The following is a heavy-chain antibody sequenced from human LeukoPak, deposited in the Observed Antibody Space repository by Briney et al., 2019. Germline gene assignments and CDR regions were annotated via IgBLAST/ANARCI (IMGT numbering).Heavy chain of an antibody. Sequence: SGGSLRLSCAASGFTFSSYSMNWVRQAPGKGLEWVSSISSSSSYIYYADSVKGRFTISRDNAKNSLYLQMNSLRAEDTAVYYCANGAWDYGGNSYYFDYWGQGTLVTVSS. CDR2: ISSSSSYI. J-gene: IGHJ4*02. CDR3: ANGAWDYGGNSYYFDY. D-gene: IGHD4-23*01. CDR1: GFTFSSYS. V-gene: IGHV3-21*01.